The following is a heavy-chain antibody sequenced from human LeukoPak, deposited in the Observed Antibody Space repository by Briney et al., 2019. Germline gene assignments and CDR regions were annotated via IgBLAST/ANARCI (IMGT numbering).Heavy chain of an antibody. CDR3: ARYGSYGSYFDY. CDR2: IKEDGSEK. Sequence: GGSLRLSCVASGFTFSVYWMSWLRQAPGRGLEWVANIKEDGSEKYYVDSVKGRFTIFRDNAKNSLYLQMSSLSAEDTAVYYCARYGSYGSYFDYWGQGTLVTVSS. D-gene: IGHD5-18*01. V-gene: IGHV3-7*01. CDR1: GFTFSVYW. J-gene: IGHJ4*02.